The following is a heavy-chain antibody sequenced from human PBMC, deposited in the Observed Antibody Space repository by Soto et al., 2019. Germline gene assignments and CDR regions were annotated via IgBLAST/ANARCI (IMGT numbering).Heavy chain of an antibody. Sequence: PSETLSLTCTVSGGSISSYYWSWIRQPPGKGLEWIGYIYYSGSTNYNPSLKSRVTISVDTSKNQFSLKLSSVTAADTAVYYCARDTDDYRGMDVWGKGTTVTVSS. V-gene: IGHV4-59*01. D-gene: IGHD4-4*01. J-gene: IGHJ6*03. CDR2: IYYSGST. CDR3: ARDTDDYRGMDV. CDR1: GGSISSYY.